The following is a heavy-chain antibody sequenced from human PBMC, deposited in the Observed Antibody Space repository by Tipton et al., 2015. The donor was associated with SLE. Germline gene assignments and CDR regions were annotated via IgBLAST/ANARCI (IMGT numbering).Heavy chain of an antibody. D-gene: IGHD2/OR15-2a*01. J-gene: IGHJ4*02. Sequence: SLRLSCAASGFTFSSSWMSWVRLAPGKGLEWVANIKEDGSEKHYVDSVKDRLTISRDNAKNSLYLQMNSLRDEDTAVYYCARGKYYFDYWGQGALVTVSS. CDR1: GFTFSSSW. V-gene: IGHV3-7*01. CDR2: IKEDGSEK. CDR3: ARGKYYFDY.